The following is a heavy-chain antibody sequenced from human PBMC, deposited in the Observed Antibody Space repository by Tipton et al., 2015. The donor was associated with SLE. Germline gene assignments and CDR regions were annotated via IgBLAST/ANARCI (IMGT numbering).Heavy chain of an antibody. D-gene: IGHD2-2*01. V-gene: IGHV4-61*09. CDR1: GGSMSRGSHY. CDR2: IYTSGST. CDR3: ARCSTRHYYYYYMDV. Sequence: TLSLTCSVSGGSMSRGSHYWSWIRQPAGKGLEWIGYIYTSGSTNYNPSLKSRVTISQDTSKSQFSLKLSSVTAADTAVYYCARCSTRHYYYYYMDVWGKGTTVTVSS. J-gene: IGHJ6*03.